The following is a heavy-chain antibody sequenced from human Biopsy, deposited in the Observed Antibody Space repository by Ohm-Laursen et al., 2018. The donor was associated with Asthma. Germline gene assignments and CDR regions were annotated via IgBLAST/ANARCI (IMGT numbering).Heavy chain of an antibody. CDR2: VSSDGHNK. CDR1: GFVFSQCG. Sequence: RSLRLSCAASGFVFSQCGMHWVRQGPGKGLEWVALVSSDGHNKYYEDSVKGRFTISRDNSRNRLYLQINRLTVEDSAVYFCARQSGQDYGDSSGFDIWGQGTKVAVSS. D-gene: IGHD3-22*01. CDR3: ARQSGQDYGDSSGFDI. J-gene: IGHJ3*02. V-gene: IGHV3-30*03.